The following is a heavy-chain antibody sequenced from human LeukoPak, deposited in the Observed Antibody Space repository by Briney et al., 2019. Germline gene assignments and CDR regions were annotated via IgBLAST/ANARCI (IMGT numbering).Heavy chain of an antibody. CDR1: GFTFSRFA. J-gene: IGHJ6*02. CDR3: AKASELGDYPNYYYYGMDV. V-gene: IGHV3-23*01. Sequence: GGSLRLSCAASGFTFSRFAINWVRQAPGKGLEWVSGISYNGGSRFYADSVKGRFTISRDNSKNTVFLQMNGLRGDDTAVYYCAKASELGDYPNYYYYGMDVWGQGTTVTASS. D-gene: IGHD1-14*01. CDR2: ISYNGGSR.